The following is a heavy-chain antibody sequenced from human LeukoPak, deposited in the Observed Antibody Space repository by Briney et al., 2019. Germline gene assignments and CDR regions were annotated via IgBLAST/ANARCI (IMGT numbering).Heavy chain of an antibody. CDR1: GFTFSSYA. CDR3: AKEKAASGYSEYYFDS. Sequence: PGGSLRLSCAASGFTFSSYAMTWVRQAPGRGLEWVSSITGSGGSTYYADYARGRFTISRGNSKNTLYLQMNSLRAEDTAVYYCAKEKAASGYSEYYFDSWGQGTLVTVSS. V-gene: IGHV3-23*01. D-gene: IGHD3-22*01. CDR2: ITGSGGST. J-gene: IGHJ4*02.